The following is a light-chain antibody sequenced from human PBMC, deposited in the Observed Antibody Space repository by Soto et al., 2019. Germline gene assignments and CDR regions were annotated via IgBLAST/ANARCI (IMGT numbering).Light chain of an antibody. V-gene: IGKV3-20*01. J-gene: IGKJ2*01. Sequence: EIVLTQSPGTLSLSPGERATLSCRASQSVSNRYLAWYQQKPGQAPRLLIYGASSRATGIPDRFSGSGSGTDFTLTISRLEPEDFAVYYCQQYGSSPVTFGRGTKLEIK. CDR3: QQYGSSPVT. CDR1: QSVSNRY. CDR2: GAS.